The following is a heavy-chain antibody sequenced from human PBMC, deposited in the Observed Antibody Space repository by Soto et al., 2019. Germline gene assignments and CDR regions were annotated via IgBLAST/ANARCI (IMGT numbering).Heavy chain of an antibody. V-gene: IGHV3-23*01. D-gene: IGHD3-22*01. CDR1: GFTFSSYA. CDR2: ISGSGGST. J-gene: IGHJ4*02. CDR3: AKPTLPTYYYDSSGSYFDY. Sequence: GGSLRLSCAASGFTFSSYAMSWVRQAPGKGLEWVSAISGSGGSTYYADSVKGRFTISRDNSKNTLYLQMNSLRAEDTAVYYCAKPTLPTYYYDSSGSYFDYWGQGTLVTVSS.